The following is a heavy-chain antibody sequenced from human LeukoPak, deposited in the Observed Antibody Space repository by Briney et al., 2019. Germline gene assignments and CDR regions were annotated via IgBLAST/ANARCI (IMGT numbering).Heavy chain of an antibody. V-gene: IGHV3-21*01. Sequence: GRSLRLSCAASGFTFSSYSMNWVRQAPGKGLEWVSSISSSSSYIYYADSVKGRFTISRDNAKNSLYLQMNSLRAEDTAVYYCARSLYPGDLYYFDYWGQGTLVTVSS. CDR1: GFTFSSYS. CDR2: ISSSSSYI. D-gene: IGHD3-16*02. CDR3: ARSLYPGDLYYFDY. J-gene: IGHJ4*02.